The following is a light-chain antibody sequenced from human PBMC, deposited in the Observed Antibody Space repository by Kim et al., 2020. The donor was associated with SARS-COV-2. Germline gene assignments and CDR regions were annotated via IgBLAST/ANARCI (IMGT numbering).Light chain of an antibody. J-gene: IGLJ2*01. CDR3: QSYDSSNVV. V-gene: IGLV6-57*03. CDR1: RGSIASNY. Sequence: GKTVSISCTRSRGSIASNYVQCYQQRPGSAPTTVIYEDNQRPSGVPDRFSGSIDSSSNSASLTISGLKTEDEADYYCQSYDSSNVVFGGGTQLTVL. CDR2: EDN.